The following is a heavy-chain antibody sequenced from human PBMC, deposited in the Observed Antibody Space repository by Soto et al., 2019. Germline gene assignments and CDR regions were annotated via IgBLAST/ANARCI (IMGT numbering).Heavy chain of an antibody. Sequence: QVQLVQSGAEVKKPGSSVKVSCEASGGTFSGHAISWVRQAPGQGPEWMGGLIPLFGTTQYAQNFQDRLTITADKSTSTAYMELTSLRCEDTAIYYCARGPNWGYRFDSWGQGTLVTVS. D-gene: IGHD7-27*01. CDR3: ARGPNWGYRFDS. CDR1: GGTFSGHA. CDR2: LIPLFGTT. J-gene: IGHJ4*02. V-gene: IGHV1-69*06.